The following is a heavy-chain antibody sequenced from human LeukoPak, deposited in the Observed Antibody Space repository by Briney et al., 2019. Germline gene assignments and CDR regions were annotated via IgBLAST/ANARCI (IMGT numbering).Heavy chain of an antibody. CDR2: ISSDSTYI. D-gene: IGHD1-20*01. V-gene: IGHV3-21*01. CDR1: GFTFSTNS. CDR3: ARGSITGIGDYN. J-gene: IGHJ4*02. Sequence: GGSLRLSCAASGFTFSTNSMNWFRQAPGKGLEWVSSISSDSTYIYYADSMKGRFTISRDNAKDSMYLQMNSLRAEDTAVYYCARGSITGIGDYNWGQGTLVTVSS.